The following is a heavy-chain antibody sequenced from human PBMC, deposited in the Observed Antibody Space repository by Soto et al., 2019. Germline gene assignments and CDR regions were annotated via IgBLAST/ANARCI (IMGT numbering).Heavy chain of an antibody. CDR1: GFTFDDYA. CDR3: AKVGVTLDIDQYYFDY. J-gene: IGHJ4*02. V-gene: IGHV3-9*01. CDR2: ISWNSGSI. D-gene: IGHD5-12*01. Sequence: EVQLVESGGGLVQPGRSLRLSCAASGFTFDDYAMHWVRQAPGKGLEWVSGISWNSGSIGYADSVKGRFTISRDNAKNSLYLQMNSLRAEDTALYYCAKVGVTLDIDQYYFDYWGQGTLVTVSS.